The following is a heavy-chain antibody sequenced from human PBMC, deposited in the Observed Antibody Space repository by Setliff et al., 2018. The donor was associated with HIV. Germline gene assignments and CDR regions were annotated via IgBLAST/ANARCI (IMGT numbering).Heavy chain of an antibody. V-gene: IGHV4-59*11. CDR2: TYYSGST. D-gene: IGHD2-15*01. CDR3: TRGLGVRRLPLGF. Sequence: SETLSLTCTISGGSISSHYWSWIRQPPVKGLEWIGYTYYSGSTNYNPSLKSRVTISVDTSKNQFSLKLSSVTAADTAVYYCTRGLGVRRLPLGFWGQGILVTVSS. J-gene: IGHJ4*02. CDR1: GGSISSHY.